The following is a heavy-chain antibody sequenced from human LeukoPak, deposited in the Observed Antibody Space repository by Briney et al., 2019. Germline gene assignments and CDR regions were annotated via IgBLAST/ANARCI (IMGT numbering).Heavy chain of an antibody. J-gene: IGHJ6*02. Sequence: GGSLRLSCAASGFTFTNYFLFWVRQAPGKGLEWVSSVSGSGDSTYYADSVKGRFTISRDKSKYTLYLQMFSLRAEDTAVYFCAKPSDYYGSENYYYYYYYGLDVWGQGTTVTVSS. D-gene: IGHD3-10*01. CDR2: VSGSGDST. V-gene: IGHV3-23*01. CDR1: GFTFTNYF. CDR3: AKPSDYYGSENYYYYYYYGLDV.